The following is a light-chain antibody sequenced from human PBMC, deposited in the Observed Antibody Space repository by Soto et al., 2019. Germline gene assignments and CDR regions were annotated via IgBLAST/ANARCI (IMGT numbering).Light chain of an antibody. Sequence: EIVMTQSPATLSVSPGERATLSCRASQSISSDLAWYQQKPGQAPRLLIYGASTRATDIPARISGSGSGTAFTLNISSLQSEDFAVYYCQQYNKWPPQYTFGQGTKLEIK. V-gene: IGKV3-15*01. CDR3: QQYNKWPPQYT. CDR1: QSISSD. CDR2: GAS. J-gene: IGKJ2*01.